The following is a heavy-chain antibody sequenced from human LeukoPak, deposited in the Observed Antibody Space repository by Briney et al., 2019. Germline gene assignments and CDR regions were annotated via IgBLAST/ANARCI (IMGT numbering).Heavy chain of an antibody. J-gene: IGHJ4*02. V-gene: IGHV4-39*01. CDR2: MYYSGST. D-gene: IGHD3-16*01. CDR3: ARRDQYVSADY. CDR1: GGSISSSSYY. Sequence: ASETLSLTCTVSGGSISSSSYYWGWIRQPPGKGLEWIGSMYYSGSTYSNPSLKSRVTISVDTSTNQFSLRLTSVTAADTAVYYCARRDQYVSADYWGQGTLVTVSS.